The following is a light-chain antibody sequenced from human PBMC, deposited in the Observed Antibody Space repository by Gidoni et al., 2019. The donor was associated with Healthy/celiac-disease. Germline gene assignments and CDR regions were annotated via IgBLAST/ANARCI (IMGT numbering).Light chain of an antibody. CDR2: GAS. Sequence: EIVLPQSPGTLSLSPGERATLSCRASQSVSSSYLAWYQQKPGQAPRLLIYGASSRATGIPDRCSGSGSGTDFTLTISRLEPEDFAVYYCQQYGSSPPYTFXXXTKLEIK. V-gene: IGKV3-20*01. CDR3: QQYGSSPPYT. J-gene: IGKJ2*01. CDR1: QSVSSSY.